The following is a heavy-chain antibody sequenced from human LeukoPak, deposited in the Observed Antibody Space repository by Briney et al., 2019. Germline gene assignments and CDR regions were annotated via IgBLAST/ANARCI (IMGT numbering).Heavy chain of an antibody. CDR1: GFTFSHYA. V-gene: IGHV3-30-3*01. J-gene: IGHJ3*01. Sequence: TGGSLRLSCAASGFTFSHYAMHWVRQAPGKGLEWVAVISYHGIDKYYADSVKGRSTISRDNSKNALYLQMNSLRAEDTAIYYCAKVLITVFGVVRYDAFDVWGQGTMVTVSS. CDR2: ISYHGIDK. CDR3: AKVLITVFGVVRYDAFDV. D-gene: IGHD3-3*01.